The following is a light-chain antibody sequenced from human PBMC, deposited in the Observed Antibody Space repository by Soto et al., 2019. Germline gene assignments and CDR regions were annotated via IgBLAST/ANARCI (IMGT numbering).Light chain of an antibody. CDR3: CSYAGSNTYV. V-gene: IGLV2-23*02. CDR2: EVS. J-gene: IGLJ1*01. CDR1: SSDIGSFNL. Sequence: QSALTQPASVSGSPGQSITISCTGTSSDIGSFNLVSWYQQYPGKAPKLMNFEVSKRPSGVSDRFSGSKSGNTATLTISGLQAGDEADYFCCSYAGSNTYVFGTGTKVTVL.